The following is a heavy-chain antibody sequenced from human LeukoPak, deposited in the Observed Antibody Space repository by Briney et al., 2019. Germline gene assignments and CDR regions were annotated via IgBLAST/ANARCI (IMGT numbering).Heavy chain of an antibody. CDR2: ISSSGSTI. Sequence: GGSLRLSCAASGFTFSDYYMSWIRQAPGKGLEWVSYISSSGSTIYYADSVKGRFTISRDNAKNSLYLQMNSLRAEDTAVYYCARRYCGGGSCYDTFDIWGQGTMVTVSS. CDR3: ARRYCGGGSCYDTFDI. CDR1: GFTFSDYY. V-gene: IGHV3-11*04. J-gene: IGHJ3*02. D-gene: IGHD2-15*01.